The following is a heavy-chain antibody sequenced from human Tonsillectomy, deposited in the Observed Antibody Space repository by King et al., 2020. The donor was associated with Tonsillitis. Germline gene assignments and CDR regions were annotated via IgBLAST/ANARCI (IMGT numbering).Heavy chain of an antibody. D-gene: IGHD3-3*01. CDR1: GFTFNSHN. CDR3: AKGFDFWSAYYSDYFDY. CDR2: VSFDGLNK. Sequence: VQLVESGGGVVRPGNSLRISCAASGFTFNSHNMHWVRQPPGRGFEWVAVVSFDGLNKYYADSVRGRFTISRDNSQNTLYLRMSSLTPDDMAIYYCAKGFDFWSAYYSDYFDYWGQGTLVTVSS. J-gene: IGHJ4*02. V-gene: IGHV3-30*18.